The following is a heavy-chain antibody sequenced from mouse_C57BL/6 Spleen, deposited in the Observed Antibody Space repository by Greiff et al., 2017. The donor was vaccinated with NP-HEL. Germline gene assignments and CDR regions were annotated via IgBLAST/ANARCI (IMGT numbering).Heavy chain of an antibody. Sequence: EVQLQESGGGLVKPGGSLKLSCAASGFTFSSYTMSWVRQTPEKRLEWVATISGGGGNTYYPDSVKGRFTISRDNAKNTLYLQMSSLRSEDTALYYCARHEDFYYAMDYWGQGTSVTVSS. J-gene: IGHJ4*01. CDR2: ISGGGGNT. CDR3: ARHEDFYYAMDY. CDR1: GFTFSSYT. V-gene: IGHV5-9*01.